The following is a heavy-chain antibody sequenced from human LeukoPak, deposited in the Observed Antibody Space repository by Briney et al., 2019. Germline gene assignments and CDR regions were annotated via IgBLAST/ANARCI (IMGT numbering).Heavy chain of an antibody. J-gene: IGHJ5*02. D-gene: IGHD4-17*01. Sequence: SETLSLTCTVSGGSISSSSYYWGWIRQPPGKGLEWIGSIYYSGSTYYNPSLKSRVTISVDTSKNQFSLKLSSVTAADTAVYYCARDRDYDWFDPWGQGTLVTVSS. CDR2: IYYSGST. CDR3: ARDRDYDWFDP. CDR1: GGSISSSSYY. V-gene: IGHV4-39*07.